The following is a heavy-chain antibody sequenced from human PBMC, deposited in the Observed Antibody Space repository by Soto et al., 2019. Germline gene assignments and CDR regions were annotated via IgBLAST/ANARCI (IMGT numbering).Heavy chain of an antibody. D-gene: IGHD3-10*01. CDR3: ARGYYGSGSYYGRGFFDY. V-gene: IGHV1-3*01. CDR1: GYTFTSYV. J-gene: IGHJ4*02. Sequence: ASVKVSCKASGYTFTSYVMNWLRRAPGKRLEWMGWINAGNGNTKYSQKFQGRVTITRDTSASTAYMELSSLRSEDTAVYYCARGYYGSGSYYGRGFFDYWGQGTLVTVSS. CDR2: INAGNGNT.